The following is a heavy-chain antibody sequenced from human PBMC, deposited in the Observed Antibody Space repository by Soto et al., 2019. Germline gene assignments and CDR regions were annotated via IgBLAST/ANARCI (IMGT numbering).Heavy chain of an antibody. V-gene: IGHV1-18*01. Sequence: QVQLVQSGAEVKKPGASVKVSCKASGYTFINYGISWVRQAPGQGLEWMGWISAYNGNTNYAQKLEGRVTMTIDTSTSTAYMEVRSLRSDDTAVYYCARDRFYCSGGSCYSGWFDPWGQGTLVTVSS. J-gene: IGHJ5*02. D-gene: IGHD2-15*01. CDR2: ISAYNGNT. CDR3: ARDRFYCSGGSCYSGWFDP. CDR1: GYTFINYG.